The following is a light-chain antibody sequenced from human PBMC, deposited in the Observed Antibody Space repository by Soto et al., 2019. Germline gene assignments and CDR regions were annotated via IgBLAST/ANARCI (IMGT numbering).Light chain of an antibody. CDR3: QQYNNWPPWT. CDR1: QSVSSN. Sequence: EIVMTQSPATLSVSPGERATLSCRASQSVSSNLAWYQQNPSQAPRLLIYGASTSATGIPARFSGSGYGIEFTLTISSLPSEDFAVYYFQQYNNWPPWTFGQGTKVEVK. J-gene: IGKJ1*01. V-gene: IGKV3-15*01. CDR2: GAS.